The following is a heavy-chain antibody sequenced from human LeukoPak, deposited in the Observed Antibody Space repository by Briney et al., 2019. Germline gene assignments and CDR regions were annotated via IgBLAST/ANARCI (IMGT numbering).Heavy chain of an antibody. CDR2: TRNKANSYTT. V-gene: IGHV3-72*01. CDR1: GYSISNGYY. J-gene: IGHJ6*03. Sequence: LSLTCSVSGYSISNGYYWGWVRQAPGKGLEWVGRTRNKANSYTTEYAASVKGRFTISRDDSKNSLYLQVNSLKTEDTAVYYCAREGKRITMLRGVITPRGYYYMDVWGKGTTVTVSS. D-gene: IGHD3-10*01. CDR3: AREGKRITMLRGVITPRGYYYMDV.